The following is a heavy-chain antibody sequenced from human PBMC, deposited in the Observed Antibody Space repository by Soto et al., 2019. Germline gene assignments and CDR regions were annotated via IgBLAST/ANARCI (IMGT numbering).Heavy chain of an antibody. D-gene: IGHD3-9*01. Sequence: PSETLSLTCTVSGDSISGSDYYWGWMRQRPGGGREGLGSIDCRETSYYSSYLKGRATISVDTSQKLTSMNLKPATPADTAVYFCARSRGQRYSNAFVVWGQGTLVTVSS. J-gene: IGHJ3*01. V-gene: IGHV4-39*01. CDR1: GDSISGSDYY. CDR3: ARSRGQRYSNAFVV. CDR2: IDCRETS.